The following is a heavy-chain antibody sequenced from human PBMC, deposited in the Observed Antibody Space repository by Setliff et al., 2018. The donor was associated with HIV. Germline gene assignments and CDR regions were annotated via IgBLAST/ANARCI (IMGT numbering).Heavy chain of an antibody. CDR2: IYHHGTT. Sequence: SETLSLTCAVSGYSISSGYYWGWIRQPPGKGLEWIGNIYHHGTTYYYPSLKSRVTISVDTSKNQFSLKLNSVTAADTAVYYCTVYNTGSSKDHYWGQGTQVTVSS. CDR1: GYSISSGYY. V-gene: IGHV4-38-2*01. D-gene: IGHD2-8*02. CDR3: TVYNTGSSKDHY. J-gene: IGHJ4*02.